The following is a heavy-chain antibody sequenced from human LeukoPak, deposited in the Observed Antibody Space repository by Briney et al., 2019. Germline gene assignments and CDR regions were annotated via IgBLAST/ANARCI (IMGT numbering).Heavy chain of an antibody. CDR3: VRAEINDYSKH. CDR1: GYSIRNGYN. CDR2: IYQRGST. D-gene: IGHD4-11*01. V-gene: IGHV4-38-2*02. Sequence: SETLSLTCTVSGYSIRNGYNWGWIRQPPGKRLEWLGSIYQRGSTYDNPSLKSRVTLSIDTSKNQFSLQISSVTAADTDVYYCVRAEINDYSKHWGQGTLVIVSS. J-gene: IGHJ4*02.